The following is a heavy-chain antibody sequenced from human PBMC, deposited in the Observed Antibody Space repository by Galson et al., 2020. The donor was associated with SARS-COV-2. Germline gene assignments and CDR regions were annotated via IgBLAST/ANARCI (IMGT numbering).Heavy chain of an antibody. CDR2: INGSGART. J-gene: IGHJ6*02. CDR1: GLTLSSYA. Sequence: RESLRLSCAPSGLTLSSYAMSWVRQAPGKGLEWDSAINGSGARTNYADSEKDRFTIPRDNSKNTLYLQMNSLRAEDTAVYYCAKLDGSGGYYMADMVDVWGQGTTVTVSS. V-gene: IGHV3-23*01. D-gene: IGHD3-10*01. CDR3: AKLDGSGGYYMADMVDV.